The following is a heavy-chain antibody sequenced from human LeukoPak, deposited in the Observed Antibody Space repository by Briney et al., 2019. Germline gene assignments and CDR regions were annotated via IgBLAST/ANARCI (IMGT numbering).Heavy chain of an antibody. D-gene: IGHD4-17*01. J-gene: IGHJ4*02. CDR2: IYYSGST. V-gene: IGHV4-39*07. CDR1: GGSISSSSYY. Sequence: PSETLSLTCTVSGGSISSSSYYWGWILQPPGKGLEWIGSIYYSGSTYYNPSLKSRVTISVDTSKNQFSLKLSSVTAADTAVYYCARIYGDYDYYFDYWGQGTLVTVSS. CDR3: ARIYGDYDYYFDY.